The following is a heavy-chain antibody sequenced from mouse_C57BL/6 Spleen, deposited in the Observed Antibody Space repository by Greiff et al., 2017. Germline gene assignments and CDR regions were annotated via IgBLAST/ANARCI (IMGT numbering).Heavy chain of an antibody. CDR1: GYSFTGYY. D-gene: IGHD1-1*01. CDR2: INPSTGGT. CDR3: ARPYYGSSFDY. V-gene: IGHV1-42*01. Sequence: EVQLQQSGPELVKPGASVKISCKASGYSFTGYYMNWVKQSPEKSLEWIGEINPSTGGTTYNQKFKAKATLTVDKSSSTAYMQLKSLTSEDSAVYYCARPYYGSSFDYWGQGTTLTVSS. J-gene: IGHJ2*01.